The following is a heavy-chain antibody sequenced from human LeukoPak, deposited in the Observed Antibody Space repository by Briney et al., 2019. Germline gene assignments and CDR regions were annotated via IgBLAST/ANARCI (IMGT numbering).Heavy chain of an antibody. CDR3: ARENYYDSSGYSEGMDV. CDR1: GGSMSNSY. J-gene: IGHJ6*02. CDR2: MYVSGTT. D-gene: IGHD3-22*01. Sequence: ETLSLTCTVSGGSMSNSYLTWVRQPAGKGLEWIGRMYVSGTTNYNPSLRSRVTMSIDTSKNQFSLRLNSVTAADTAVYYCARENYYDSSGYSEGMDVWGQGTTVTVS. V-gene: IGHV4-4*07.